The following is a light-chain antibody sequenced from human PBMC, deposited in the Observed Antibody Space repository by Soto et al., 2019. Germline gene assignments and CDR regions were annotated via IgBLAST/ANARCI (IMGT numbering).Light chain of an antibody. Sequence: QSVLTQPPSVSGAPGKRVTISCTGSSSNIGAGYDVHWYQQLPGTAPKLLIYGNSNRPSGVPDRFSGSKSGTSASLAITGLQAEDEADYYCRSYDSSLSGVVFGGGTKLTVL. J-gene: IGLJ2*01. CDR2: GNS. V-gene: IGLV1-40*01. CDR3: RSYDSSLSGVV. CDR1: SSNIGAGYD.